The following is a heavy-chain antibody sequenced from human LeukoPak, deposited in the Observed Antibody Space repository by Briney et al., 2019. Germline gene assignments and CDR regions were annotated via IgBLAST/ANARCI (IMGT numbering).Heavy chain of an antibody. CDR2: VYFNVKT. Sequence: KPSETLSLTCSVSGVSISSIDYYWGWIRQPPGQGLEWIGSVYFNVKTYYNPSLRSRVTMTMDTSKNQFSLRLTSVTAADTAVYYCARRPVPGGYAFDSWGQGTLVGVSS. D-gene: IGHD3-16*01. J-gene: IGHJ4*02. CDR3: ARRPVPGGYAFDS. CDR1: GVSISSIDYY. V-gene: IGHV4-39*01.